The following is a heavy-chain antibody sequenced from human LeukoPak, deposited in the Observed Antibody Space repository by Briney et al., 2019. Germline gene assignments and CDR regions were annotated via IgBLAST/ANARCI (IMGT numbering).Heavy chain of an antibody. J-gene: IGHJ4*02. CDR2: INPSGGST. CDR1: GYTFTSYY. CDR3: ARGGSNQLLYEWGIDY. Sequence: ASVKVSCKASGYTFTSYYIHWVRQAPGQGLEWVGIINPSGGSTNYAQKFQGRVTMTRDTSTSTVYMKLSSLRSEDTAVYYCARGGSNQLLYEWGIDYWGQGTLVTVSS. D-gene: IGHD2-2*02. V-gene: IGHV1-46*01.